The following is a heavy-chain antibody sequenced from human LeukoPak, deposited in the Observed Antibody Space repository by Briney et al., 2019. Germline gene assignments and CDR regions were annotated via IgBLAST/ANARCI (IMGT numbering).Heavy chain of an antibody. Sequence: SETLSLTCTVSGGSVSSGSYYWSWIRQPPGKGLEWIGYIYYSGSTNYNPSLKSRVTISVDTSKNQLSLKLSSVTAADTAVYYCARRRRVGATTFDYWGQGTLVTVSS. CDR3: ARRRRVGATTFDY. V-gene: IGHV4-61*01. J-gene: IGHJ4*02. D-gene: IGHD1-26*01. CDR2: IYYSGST. CDR1: GGSVSSGSYY.